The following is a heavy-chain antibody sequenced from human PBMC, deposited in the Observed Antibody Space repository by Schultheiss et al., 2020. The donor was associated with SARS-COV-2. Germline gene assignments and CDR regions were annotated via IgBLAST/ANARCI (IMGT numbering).Heavy chain of an antibody. J-gene: IGHJ4*02. CDR3: ARLKRWLQFSAIDY. CDR1: GGSFSGYS. V-gene: IGHV4-34*01. Sequence: SETLSLTCAVYGGSFSGYSWSWIRQPPGKGLEWIGYIYHSGSTYYNPSLKSRVTISVDTSKNQFSLKLSSVTAADTAVYYCARLKRWLQFSAIDYWGQGTLVTVSS. D-gene: IGHD5-24*01. CDR2: IYHSGST.